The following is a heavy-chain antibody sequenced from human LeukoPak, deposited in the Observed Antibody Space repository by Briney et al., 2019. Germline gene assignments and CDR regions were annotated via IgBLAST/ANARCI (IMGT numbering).Heavy chain of an antibody. V-gene: IGHV4-39*07. J-gene: IGHJ5*02. D-gene: IGHD6-13*01. Sequence: SETLSLTCTVSGGSISSGDYYWSWIRQPPGKGLEWIGSIYYSGSTYYIPSLKSRVTISVDTSKNQFSLKLSSVTAADTAVYYCAIRNSSSWYDWFDPWGQGTLVTVSS. CDR2: IYYSGST. CDR1: GGSISSGDYY. CDR3: AIRNSSSWYDWFDP.